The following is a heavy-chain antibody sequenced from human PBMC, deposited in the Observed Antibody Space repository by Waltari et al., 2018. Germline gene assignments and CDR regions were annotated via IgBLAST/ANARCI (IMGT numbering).Heavy chain of an antibody. V-gene: IGHV3-7*01. CDR2: IKQDGSEK. CDR1: GFTFSSYW. CDR3: ARVAKHWGSGGWYFDL. J-gene: IGHJ2*01. D-gene: IGHD7-27*01. Sequence: EVQLVESGGGLVQPGGSLRLSCAASGFTFSSYWMSWVSQAPGKGLEWVANIKQDGSEKYYVDSVKGRFTISRDNAKNSLYLQMNSLRAEDTAVYYCARVAKHWGSGGWYFDLWGRGTLVTVSS.